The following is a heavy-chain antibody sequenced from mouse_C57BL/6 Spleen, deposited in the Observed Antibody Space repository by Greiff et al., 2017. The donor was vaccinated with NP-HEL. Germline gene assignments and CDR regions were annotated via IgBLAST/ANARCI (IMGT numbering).Heavy chain of an antibody. CDR2: ISSGSSTI. Sequence: EVQRVESGGGLVKPGGSLKLSCAASGFTFSDYGMHWVRQAPEKGLEWVAYISSGSSTIYYADTGKGRFTISRDNAKNTLFLQMTSLRSEDTAMYYCARLLYDYDGYYYAMDYWGQVTSVTVSS. D-gene: IGHD2-4*01. CDR1: GFTFSDYG. CDR3: ARLLYDYDGYYYAMDY. V-gene: IGHV5-17*01. J-gene: IGHJ4*01.